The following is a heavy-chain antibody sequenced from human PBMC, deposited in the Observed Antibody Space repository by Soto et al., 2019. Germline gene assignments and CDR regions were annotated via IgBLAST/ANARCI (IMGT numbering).Heavy chain of an antibody. D-gene: IGHD2-2*01. CDR3: ARVRQYCSATSCYLDP. Sequence: SETLSLTCSVSGTSVSDYYWSWIRQPAGKGLEHIGRIYTSGSTSYNPSLKSRVTMSMDTSQTQIYLNLTSVTAADTAVYYCARVRQYCSATSCYLDPWGQGTLVTV. V-gene: IGHV4-4*07. J-gene: IGHJ5*02. CDR1: GTSVSDYY. CDR2: IYTSGST.